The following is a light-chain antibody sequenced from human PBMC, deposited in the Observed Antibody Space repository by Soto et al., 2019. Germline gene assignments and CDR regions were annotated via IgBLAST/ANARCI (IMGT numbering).Light chain of an antibody. CDR2: GAS. CDR3: QQYGSSPVT. CDR1: QSVSSSY. V-gene: IGKV3-20*01. Sequence: EIVLTQSPGTLSLSPGERATLSCRASQSVSSSYLGWYQQKPGQAPRLLIYGASSRATGIPDRFSGSGSGTDFTLTISRLEPEDFALYYCQQYGSSPVTFGQGTRLEIK. J-gene: IGKJ5*01.